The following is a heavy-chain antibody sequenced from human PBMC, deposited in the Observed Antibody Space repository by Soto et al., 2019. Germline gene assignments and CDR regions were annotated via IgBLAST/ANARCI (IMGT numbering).Heavy chain of an antibody. CDR2: IYYIGSTT. V-gene: IGHV4-59*01. J-gene: IGHJ3*02. Sequence: QVQLQESGPGLVQPPETLSLICTVSGDSISSYYWSWIRQPPGKGLEWIAYIYYIGSTTNYNPSLKSRVTISVDTSKNQFSLKLSSVTAADTAVYYCARTYDSSGPNSGGYGFDIWGQGTMVTVSS. D-gene: IGHD3-22*01. CDR3: ARTYDSSGPNSGGYGFDI. CDR1: GDSISSYY.